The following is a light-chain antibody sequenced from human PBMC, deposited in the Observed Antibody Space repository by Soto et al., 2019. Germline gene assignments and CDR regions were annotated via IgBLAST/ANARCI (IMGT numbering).Light chain of an antibody. V-gene: IGKV3-20*01. CDR2: AAS. CDR1: QSLSSHS. J-gene: IGKJ5*01. CDR3: QQYGSSLIT. Sequence: DIVLTQSPGSLSLSPGEGGTLXCRASQSLSSHSLAWYHQQPGQPPRLLRYAASSRANGTPDSFSGSGSATDFTPTISRREPEDFAMYYRQQYGSSLITFGQGTRLEIK.